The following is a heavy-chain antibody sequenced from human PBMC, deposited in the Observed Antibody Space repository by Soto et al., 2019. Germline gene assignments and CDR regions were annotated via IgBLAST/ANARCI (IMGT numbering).Heavy chain of an antibody. CDR2: IIPIFGTA. CDR3: ARESARGATTFYFDY. V-gene: IGHV1-69*01. Sequence: QVQLVQSGAEVKKPGSSVKISCKASGGTFSSYAISWVRQAPGQGLEWMGGIIPIFGTANYAQKLQGRVTITADESTSTAYMELSSLRSEDTAVYYCARESARGATTFYFDYWGQGTLVTVSS. CDR1: GGTFSSYA. D-gene: IGHD1-26*01. J-gene: IGHJ4*02.